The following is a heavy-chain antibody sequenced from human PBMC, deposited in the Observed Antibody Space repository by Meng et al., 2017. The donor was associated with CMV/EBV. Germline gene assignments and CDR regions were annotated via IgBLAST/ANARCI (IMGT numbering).Heavy chain of an antibody. CDR1: GFTFSNAW. V-gene: IGHV3-23*01. CDR2: ISGSGGST. Sequence: GGSLRLSCAASGFTFSNAWMSWVRQAPGKGLEWVSAISGSGGSTYYADSVKGRFTISRDNSKNTLYLQMNSLRAEDTAVYYCASISSSGDYWGQGTLVTVSS. CDR3: ASISSSGDY. D-gene: IGHD6-6*01. J-gene: IGHJ4*02.